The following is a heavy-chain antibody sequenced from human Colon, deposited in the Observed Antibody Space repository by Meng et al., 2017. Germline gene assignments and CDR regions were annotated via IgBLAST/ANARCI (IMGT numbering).Heavy chain of an antibody. CDR1: GFSFSGYA. J-gene: IGHJ4*02. D-gene: IGHD6-19*01. Sequence: LVGAGGGLVQPGGSLRLSCAASGFSFSGYAMTWVRQAPGRGLEWVSVISGSGDRTYYADSVKGRFTISRDNSKNTLYLEMSSLRADDTVVYYCAKDRGAVAGYFDYWGQGTLVTVSS. CDR3: AKDRGAVAGYFDY. V-gene: IGHV3-23*04. CDR2: ISGSGDRT.